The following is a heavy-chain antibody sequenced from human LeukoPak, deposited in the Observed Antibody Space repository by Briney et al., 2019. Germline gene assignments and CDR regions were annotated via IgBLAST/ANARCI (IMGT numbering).Heavy chain of an antibody. V-gene: IGHV1-69*01. CDR2: VIPMFGTV. D-gene: IGHD4-17*01. Sequence: SVKVSCKPSGGTLSTYAISWVRQAPGQGPQWMGGVIPMFGTVRYAQKFQGRVTITADDSTSTAYMELSSLRFEDTAVYYCATGGSMTTVTNDAFDIWGQGTMVTVSS. CDR3: ATGGSMTTVTNDAFDI. CDR1: GGTLSTYA. J-gene: IGHJ3*02.